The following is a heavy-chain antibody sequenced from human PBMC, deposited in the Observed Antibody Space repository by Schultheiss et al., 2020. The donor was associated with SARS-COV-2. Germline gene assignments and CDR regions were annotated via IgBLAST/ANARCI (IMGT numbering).Heavy chain of an antibody. D-gene: IGHD2-2*01. J-gene: IGHJ4*02. CDR3: AKAQAPAAHFDY. V-gene: IGHV3-9*01. CDR1: GFTFDDYA. Sequence: SLKISCAASGFTFDDYAMHWVRQAPGKGLEWVSGISWNSGSIGYADSVKGRFTISRDNAKNSLYLQMNSLRAEDTALYYCAKAQAPAAHFDYWGQGTLVTVSS. CDR2: ISWNSGSI.